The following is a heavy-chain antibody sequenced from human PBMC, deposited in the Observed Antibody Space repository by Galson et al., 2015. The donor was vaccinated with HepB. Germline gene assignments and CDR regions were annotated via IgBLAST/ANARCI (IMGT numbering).Heavy chain of an antibody. CDR1: GYSFTSYW. J-gene: IGHJ3*02. D-gene: IGHD3-22*01. V-gene: IGHV5-10-1*01. CDR2: IDPSDSYT. Sequence: QSGAEVKKPGESLRISCKGSGYSFTSYWITWVRQMPGKGLEWMGRIDPSDSYTNYSPSFQGHVTISADKSISTAYLQWSSLKASDTAMYYCARQDSSGYYYRGAFDIWGQGTMVTVSS. CDR3: ARQDSSGYYYRGAFDI.